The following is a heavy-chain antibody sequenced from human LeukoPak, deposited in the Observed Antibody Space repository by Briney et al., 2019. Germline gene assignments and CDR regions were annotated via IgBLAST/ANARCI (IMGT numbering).Heavy chain of an antibody. V-gene: IGHV1-69*06. CDR1: GYTFTSYG. CDR2: IIPIFGTA. D-gene: IGHD6-13*01. CDR3: ARVGAVDSSWPRGDY. Sequence: SVKVCCKASGYTFTSYGISWVRQAPGQGLEWMGGIIPIFGTANYAQKFQGRVTITADKSTSTAYMELSSLRSEDTAVYYCARVGAVDSSWPRGDYWGQGTLVTVSS. J-gene: IGHJ4*02.